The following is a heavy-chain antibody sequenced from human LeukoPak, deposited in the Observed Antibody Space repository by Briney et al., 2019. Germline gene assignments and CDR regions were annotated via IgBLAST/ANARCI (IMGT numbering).Heavy chain of an antibody. D-gene: IGHD1-26*01. J-gene: IGHJ4*02. CDR1: GYSFTSYW. CDR3: ARHPDSGSFYGNFDY. Sequence: GESLKISCKGSGYSFTSYWICWVRQMPGKGLEWMGIIYPGDSDTRYSPSFQGQVTISADKSISTAYLQWSSLKASDTAMYYCARHPDSGSFYGNFDYWGQGTLVTVSS. CDR2: IYPGDSDT. V-gene: IGHV5-51*01.